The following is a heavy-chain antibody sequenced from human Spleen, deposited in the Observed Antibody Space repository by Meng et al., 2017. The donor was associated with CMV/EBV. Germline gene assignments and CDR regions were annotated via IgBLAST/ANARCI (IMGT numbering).Heavy chain of an antibody. Sequence: ASVKVSCKVAGHTFNGYGITWVRQAPGQGLEWVGWISSYNGNTNYGKKLQGRVTLTTDTSTRIASMELRSLRSDDTAVYYCARDRDGYHYWGQGTLVTVSS. D-gene: IGHD5-24*01. CDR1: GHTFNGYG. CDR3: ARDRDGYHY. V-gene: IGHV1-18*01. CDR2: ISSYNGNT. J-gene: IGHJ4*02.